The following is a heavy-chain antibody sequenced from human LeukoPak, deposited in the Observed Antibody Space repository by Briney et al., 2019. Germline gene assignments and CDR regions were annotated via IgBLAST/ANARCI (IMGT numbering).Heavy chain of an antibody. Sequence: ASEKVSCKVSGYTLTELSMHWVRQAPGKGLEWMGGFDPEDGETIYAQKFQGRVTMTEDTSTDTAYMELSSLRSEDTAVYYCATEKLTMMPDGEPKTNASDIWGQGTMVTVSS. CDR2: FDPEDGET. J-gene: IGHJ3*02. D-gene: IGHD3-22*01. V-gene: IGHV1-24*01. CDR1: GYTLTELS. CDR3: ATEKLTMMPDGEPKTNASDI.